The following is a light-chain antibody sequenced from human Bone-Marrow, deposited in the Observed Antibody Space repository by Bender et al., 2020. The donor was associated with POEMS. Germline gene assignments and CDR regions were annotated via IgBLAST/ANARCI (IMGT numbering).Light chain of an antibody. V-gene: IGLV1-47*01. CDR1: SSNIGSNF. CDR3: VAWDASLNGWV. J-gene: IGLJ3*02. Sequence: QSVLTQPPSASGTPGQRVTISCSGSSSNIGSNFVYWYQHLPGTAPTLLIFRNSQRPSGVPDRFSGSKSGTSASLAITGLQSDDEAIYFCVAWDASLNGWVFGGGTKLTVL. CDR2: RNS.